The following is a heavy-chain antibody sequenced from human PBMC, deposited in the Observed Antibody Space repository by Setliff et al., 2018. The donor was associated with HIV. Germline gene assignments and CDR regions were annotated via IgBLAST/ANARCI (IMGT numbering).Heavy chain of an antibody. V-gene: IGHV3-23*01. D-gene: IGHD3-10*01. J-gene: IGHJ3*02. CDR3: AKVFAFGVDGFDI. CDR1: GFAFRTYA. CDR2: IGAVGSPT. Sequence: GGSLRLSCAASGFAFRTYAMGWVRQAAGKGLEWVSTIGAVGSPTFYAESVKGRFTISKDNSKDTLYLQMNSLTDEDTAVYYCAKVFAFGVDGFDIWGQGTMVTVSS.